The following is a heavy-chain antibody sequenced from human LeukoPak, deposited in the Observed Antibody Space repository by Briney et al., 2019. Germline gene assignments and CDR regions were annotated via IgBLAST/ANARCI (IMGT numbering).Heavy chain of an antibody. CDR2: INHSGST. CDR3: AALSPDIVVVPAAMTMYNWFDP. V-gene: IGHV4-39*07. D-gene: IGHD2-2*01. J-gene: IGHJ5*02. CDR1: GGSISSSSYY. Sequence: PSETLSLTCTVSGGSISSSSYYWGWIRQPPGKGLEWIGEINHSGSTNYNPSLKSRVTISVDTSKNQFSLKLSSVTAADTAVYYCAALSPDIVVVPAAMTMYNWFDPWGQGTLVTVSS.